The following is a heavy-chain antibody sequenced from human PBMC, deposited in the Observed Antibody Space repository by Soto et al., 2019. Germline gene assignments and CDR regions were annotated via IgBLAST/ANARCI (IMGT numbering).Heavy chain of an antibody. V-gene: IGHV4-34*01. CDR2: INHSGST. CDR3: ARGIQLWFNWLDP. D-gene: IGHD5-18*01. CDR1: GGSFSGYY. Sequence: ASETLSLTCAVYGGSFSGYYWSWIRQPPGKGLEWIGEINHSGSTNYNPSLKSRVTISVDTSKNQFSLKLSSVTAADTAVYYCARGIQLWFNWLDPWGQGTLVTVSS. J-gene: IGHJ5*02.